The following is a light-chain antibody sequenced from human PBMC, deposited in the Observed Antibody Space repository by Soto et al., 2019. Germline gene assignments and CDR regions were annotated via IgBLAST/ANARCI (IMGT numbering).Light chain of an antibody. Sequence: ITQPPATLSLSPGERATVSCRASQSVSSYLAWYQQKPGQAPRLLIYDASNRATGIPARFSGSGSGTDFTLTISSLEPEDFAVYYCQQRSNWPPITFGQGTRLEI. CDR2: DAS. CDR1: QSVSSY. J-gene: IGKJ5*01. CDR3: QQRSNWPPIT. V-gene: IGKV3-11*01.